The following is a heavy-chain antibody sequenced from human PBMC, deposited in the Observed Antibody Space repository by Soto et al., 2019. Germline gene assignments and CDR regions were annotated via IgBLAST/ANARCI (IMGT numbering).Heavy chain of an antibody. CDR3: HGYGH. J-gene: IGHJ4*02. Sequence: EVQVVGSGGGLIQPGGSLRLSCAVSGFTVTINYMSWVRQAPGKGLEWVSVIYTGGTTFYADSVKGRFTISRDTSRNTLYLQMNSLRGEDTAVYYCHGYGHWGQGTLVTVSS. CDR1: GFTVTINY. V-gene: IGHV3-53*01. D-gene: IGHD5-12*01. CDR2: IYTGGTT.